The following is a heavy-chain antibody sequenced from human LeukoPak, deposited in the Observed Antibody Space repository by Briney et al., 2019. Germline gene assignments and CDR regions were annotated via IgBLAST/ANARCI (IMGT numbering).Heavy chain of an antibody. J-gene: IGHJ6*04. D-gene: IGHD2-2*01. CDR1: GGSISSYY. CDR3: ARDGGYCSSTSCPNYHYYGMDV. V-gene: IGHV4-59*01. CDR2: IYYSGST. Sequence: SETLSLTCTVSGGSISSYYWSWIRQPPGKGLEWIGYIYYSGSTNYNPSLKSRVTISVDTSKNQFSLKLSSVTAADTAVYYCARDGGYCSSTSCPNYHYYGMDVWGKGTTVTVSS.